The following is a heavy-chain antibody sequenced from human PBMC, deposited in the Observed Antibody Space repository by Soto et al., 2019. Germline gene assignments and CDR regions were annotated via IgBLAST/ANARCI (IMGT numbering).Heavy chain of an antibody. D-gene: IGHD6-6*01. V-gene: IGHV1-18*01. CDR2: ISAYNGNP. CDR3: ATVLQLVGYFYYYMDV. CDR1: GYTFTNYG. J-gene: IGHJ6*03. Sequence: QVQLLQSGAEVKKPGASVKVSCKASGYTFTNYGITWVRQAPGQGLEWMGWISAYNGNPHYTQTLQGRVTMTTDTSTSTAYMELRGLRSDDTAVYYCATVLQLVGYFYYYMDVWGKGTTVTVSS.